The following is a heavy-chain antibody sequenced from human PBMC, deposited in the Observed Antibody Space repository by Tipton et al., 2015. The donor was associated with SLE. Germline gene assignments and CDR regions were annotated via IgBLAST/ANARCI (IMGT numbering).Heavy chain of an antibody. CDR1: GGSSIGYY. CDR2: IYTGGRT. Sequence: LRLSCTVSGGSSIGYYWSWFRQPAGKGPEWVGRIYTGGRTIHNPSLNSRVTMSLDTSKSQFSLKLTSVTAADTAVYYCARDWGGEALDFWGQGTLVTVSS. V-gene: IGHV4-4*07. J-gene: IGHJ4*02. D-gene: IGHD2-21*01. CDR3: ARDWGGEALDF.